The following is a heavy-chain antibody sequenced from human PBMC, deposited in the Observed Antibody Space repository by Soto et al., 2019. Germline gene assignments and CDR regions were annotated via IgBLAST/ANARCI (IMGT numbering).Heavy chain of an antibody. Sequence: QVQLVQSGAEVKKPGSSVKVSCKASGGTFSSYAISWVRQAPGQGLEWMGGIIPIFGTANYAQKFQGRVTITADESTSTDYMELSSMRSEDTAVYYCARVVVVAAVDYDAFDIWGQGTMVTVSS. CDR3: ARVVVVAAVDYDAFDI. CDR1: GGTFSSYA. CDR2: IIPIFGTA. J-gene: IGHJ3*02. V-gene: IGHV1-69*12. D-gene: IGHD2-15*01.